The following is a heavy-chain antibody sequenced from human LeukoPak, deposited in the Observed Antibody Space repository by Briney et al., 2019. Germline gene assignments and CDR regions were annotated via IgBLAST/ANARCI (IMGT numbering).Heavy chain of an antibody. D-gene: IGHD2-21*02. CDR2: ISSNGGST. V-gene: IGHV3-64D*06. CDR1: GFTFSSYA. Sequence: PGGSLRLSCSASGFTFSSYAMHWVRQAPGKGLEYVSAISSNGGSTYYADSVKGRFTISRDNSKNTLYLQMSSLRAEDTAVYYCVKDHHLVVVTGNYFDYWGQGTLVTVSS. J-gene: IGHJ4*02. CDR3: VKDHHLVVVTGNYFDY.